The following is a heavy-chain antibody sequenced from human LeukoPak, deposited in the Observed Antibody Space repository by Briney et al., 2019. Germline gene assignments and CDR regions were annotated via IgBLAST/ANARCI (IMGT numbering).Heavy chain of an antibody. CDR1: GGTFSSYA. J-gene: IGHJ5*02. CDR2: IIPIFGTA. D-gene: IGHD2-2*01. V-gene: IGHV1-69*06. Sequence: ASVKVSCKASGGTFSSYAISWVRQAPGQGLEWMGRIIPIFGTANYAQKFQGRVTITADKSTSTAYMELSSLRSEDTAVYYCASSGRVVPAATESWFDPWGQGTLVTVSS. CDR3: ASSGRVVPAATESWFDP.